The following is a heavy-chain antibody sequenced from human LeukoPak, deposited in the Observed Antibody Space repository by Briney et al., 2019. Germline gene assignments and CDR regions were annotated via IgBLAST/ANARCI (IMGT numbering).Heavy chain of an antibody. CDR1: GFIFTDFS. J-gene: IGHJ4*02. CDR3: ARGLWELLN. D-gene: IGHD1-26*01. Sequence: GGSLRLSCAASGFIFTDFSINWVRQAPGKGLEWVSSISTSSRFIHYADSVKGRFTISRDDAKNLVHLQMSSLRVEDTAPYYCARGLWELLNWGQGTLVTVSS. CDR2: ISTSSRFI. V-gene: IGHV3-21*01.